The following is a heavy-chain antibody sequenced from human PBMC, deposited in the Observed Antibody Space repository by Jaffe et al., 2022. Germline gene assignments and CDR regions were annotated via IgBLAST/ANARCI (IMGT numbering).Heavy chain of an antibody. CDR2: ISSSGSTI. CDR3: ARDRGYYDSSGSEYGY. D-gene: IGHD3-22*01. Sequence: EVQLVESGGGLVQPGGSLRLSCAASGFTFSSYEMNWVRQAPGKGLEWVSYISSSGSTIYYADSVKGRFTISRDNAKNSLYLQMNSLRAEDTAVYYCARDRGYYDSSGSEYGYWGQGTLVTVSS. J-gene: IGHJ4*02. CDR1: GFTFSSYE. V-gene: IGHV3-48*03.